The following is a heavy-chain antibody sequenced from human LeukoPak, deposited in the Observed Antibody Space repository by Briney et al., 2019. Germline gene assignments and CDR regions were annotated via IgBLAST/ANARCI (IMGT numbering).Heavy chain of an antibody. Sequence: AASVKVSCKASGNTFTGYYMHWVRQAPGQGLEWMGRINPNSGGTNYAQKFQGRVTMTRDTSISTAYMELSRLRSDDTAVYYCARGPRSIAARRGNWFDPWGQGTLVTVSS. CDR3: ARGPRSIAARRGNWFDP. D-gene: IGHD6-6*01. CDR1: GNTFTGYY. J-gene: IGHJ5*02. V-gene: IGHV1-2*06. CDR2: INPNSGGT.